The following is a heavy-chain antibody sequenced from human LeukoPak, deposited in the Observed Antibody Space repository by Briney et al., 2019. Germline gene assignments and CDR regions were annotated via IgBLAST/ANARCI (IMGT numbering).Heavy chain of an antibody. D-gene: IGHD3-22*01. CDR2: ISSSSSYI. V-gene: IGHV3-21*01. Sequence: GGSLRLSCAASGFTFSSYSMNWVRQAPGKGLEWVSSISSSSSYIYYADSVKGRFTISRDNAKNSLYLQMNSLRAEDTAVYYCARAADDYYDSSGYYPVAFDIWGQGTMATVSS. CDR3: ARAADDYYDSSGYYPVAFDI. J-gene: IGHJ3*02. CDR1: GFTFSSYS.